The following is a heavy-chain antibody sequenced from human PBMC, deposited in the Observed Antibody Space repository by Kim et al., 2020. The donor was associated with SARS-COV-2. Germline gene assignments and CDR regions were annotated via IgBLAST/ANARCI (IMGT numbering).Heavy chain of an antibody. CDR3: ARDRDGYSYGSSGMDV. D-gene: IGHD5-18*01. J-gene: IGHJ6*02. Sequence: GKGRFTISRDNSKNTVYLKMTSLGAEDTAVYYCARDRDGYSYGSSGMDVWGQGTTVTVSS. V-gene: IGHV3-30*07.